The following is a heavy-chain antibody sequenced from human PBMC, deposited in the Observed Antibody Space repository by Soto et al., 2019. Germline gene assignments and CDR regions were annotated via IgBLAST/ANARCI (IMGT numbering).Heavy chain of an antibody. V-gene: IGHV4-31*03. J-gene: IGHJ6*03. CDR2: IYYSGST. CDR3: ARARPDYYMDV. CDR1: GGSISSGGYY. Sequence: SETLSLTCTVSGGSISSGGYYWSWIRQHPGKGLEWIGYIYYSGSTYYNPSLKGRVTISVYTSKNQFSLKLSSVTAADTAVYYCARARPDYYMDVWGKGTTVTVSS.